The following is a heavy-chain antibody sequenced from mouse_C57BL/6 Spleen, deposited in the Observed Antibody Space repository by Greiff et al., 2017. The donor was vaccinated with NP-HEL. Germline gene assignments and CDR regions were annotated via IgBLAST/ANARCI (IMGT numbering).Heavy chain of an antibody. CDR1: GYTFTSYW. J-gene: IGHJ3*01. D-gene: IGHD2-4*01. Sequence: QVQLQQPGAELVRPGSSVKLSCKASGYTFTSYWMHWVKQRPIQGLEWIGNIDPSNSETHYNQKFKDKATLTVDKSSSTAYMQLSSLTSEDSAVYYCARGADYWFAYWGQGTLVTVSA. V-gene: IGHV1-52*01. CDR3: ARGADYWFAY. CDR2: IDPSNSET.